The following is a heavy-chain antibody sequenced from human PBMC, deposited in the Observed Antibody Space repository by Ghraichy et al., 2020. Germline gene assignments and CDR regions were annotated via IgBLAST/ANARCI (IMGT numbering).Heavy chain of an antibody. CDR3: ATFPGEATNWFDP. CDR1: GGSISSSSYY. D-gene: IGHD7-27*01. CDR2: IYYSGST. Sequence: SETLSLTCTVSGGSISSSSYYWGWIRQPPGKGLEWIGSIYYSGSTYYNPSLKSRVTISVDTSKNQFSLKLSSVTAADTAVYYCATFPGEATNWFDPWGQGPLVTVSS. J-gene: IGHJ5*02. V-gene: IGHV4-39*01.